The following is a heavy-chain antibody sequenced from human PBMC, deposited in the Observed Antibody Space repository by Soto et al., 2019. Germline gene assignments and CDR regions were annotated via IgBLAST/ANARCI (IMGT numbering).Heavy chain of an antibody. CDR3: ARGHVLHTQQIDY. CDR1: GGSMSSRGYY. J-gene: IGHJ4*02. Sequence: PSXTLSLTCTVSGGSMSSRGYYWGWIRQPPGKGLEWIGEINHSGSTNYNPSLKSRVTISVDTSKNQFSLKLSSVTAADTAVYYCARGHVLHTQQIDYWGQGTLVTVSS. V-gene: IGHV4-39*07. D-gene: IGHD6-13*01. CDR2: INHSGST.